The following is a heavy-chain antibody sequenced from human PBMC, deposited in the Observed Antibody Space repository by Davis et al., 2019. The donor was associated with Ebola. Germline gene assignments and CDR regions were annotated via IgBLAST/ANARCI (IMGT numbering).Heavy chain of an antibody. CDR3: ASGGYPCDFYYMDV. J-gene: IGHJ6*03. CDR2: FYSSGTT. V-gene: IGHV4-59*01. CDR1: GDSISRYY. Sequence: PSETLSLTCTVSGDSISRYYWSWIRQTPGKGLEWIGYFYSSGTTIYNPSLESRVTISVDTSKTTVSLKLYSVTAADTAVYYCASGGYPCDFYYMDVWGKGTTVTVSS. D-gene: IGHD2-15*01.